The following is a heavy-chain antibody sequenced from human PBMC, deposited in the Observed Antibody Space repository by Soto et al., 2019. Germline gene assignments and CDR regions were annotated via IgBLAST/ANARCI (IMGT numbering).Heavy chain of an antibody. CDR3: ARGSLRITIFGVAPIGFDP. Sequence: TSETLSLTCTVSGGSISSGGYYWSWIRQHPGKGLEWIGYIYYSGSTYYNPSLKSRVTISVDTSKNQFSLKLSSVTAADTAVYYCARGSLRITIFGVAPIGFDPWGQGTLVTVS. CDR1: GGSISSGGYY. V-gene: IGHV4-31*03. CDR2: IYYSGST. D-gene: IGHD3-3*01. J-gene: IGHJ5*02.